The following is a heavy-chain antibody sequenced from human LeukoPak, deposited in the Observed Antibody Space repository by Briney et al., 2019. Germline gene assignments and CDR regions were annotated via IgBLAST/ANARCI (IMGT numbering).Heavy chain of an antibody. J-gene: IGHJ4*02. V-gene: IGHV4-4*02. Sequence: SGTLSLTCGVSGGSISTTNWWTWVRQPPGEGLEWIGEVHLSGRTHYNPSLESRVTMSVDMPENHISLRLTSVTAADTAVYYCAREGGPYRPLDYSGQGTLVTVSS. CDR2: VHLSGRT. CDR1: GGSISTTNW. CDR3: AREGGPYRPLDY.